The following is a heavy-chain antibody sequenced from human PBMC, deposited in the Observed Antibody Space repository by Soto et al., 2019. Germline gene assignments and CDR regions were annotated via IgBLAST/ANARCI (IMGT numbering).Heavy chain of an antibody. Sequence: GGSLRLSCAASGFTFSSYAMSWVRQAPGKGLEWVSAISGSGGSTYYADSVKGRFTISRDNSKNTLYLQMNSLRAEDTAVYYCAKDRDYYDSSGYYASDWFDPWGQGTLVTVSS. J-gene: IGHJ5*02. CDR3: AKDRDYYDSSGYYASDWFDP. D-gene: IGHD3-22*01. CDR1: GFTFSSYA. CDR2: ISGSGGST. V-gene: IGHV3-23*01.